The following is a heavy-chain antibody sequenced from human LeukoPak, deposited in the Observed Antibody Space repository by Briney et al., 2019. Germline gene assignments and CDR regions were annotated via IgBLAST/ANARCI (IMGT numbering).Heavy chain of an antibody. CDR3: TTEAGATIREWGL. CDR2: IKSKTDGGTT. CDR1: GFTFSNAW. J-gene: IGHJ4*02. D-gene: IGHD1-26*01. Sequence: PGGSLRLSCAASGFTFSNAWMSWVRQAPGKGLEWVGRIKSKTDGGTTDYAAPVKGRFTISRDDSKNTLYLQMNSLKTEDTAVYYCTTEAGATIREWGLWGQGTLVTVSS. V-gene: IGHV3-15*01.